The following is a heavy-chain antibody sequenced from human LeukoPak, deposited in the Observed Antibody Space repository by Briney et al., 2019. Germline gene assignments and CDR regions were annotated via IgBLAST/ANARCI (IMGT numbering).Heavy chain of an antibody. CDR1: GFTFTSYS. Sequence: GGSLRLSCAASGFTFTSYSMNWVRQAPGQGLEWVSSISSRSSYIYYADSVKGRFIISRDNAKNSLYLQMNSLRAEDTAVYYCARVGSSSWYVDYWGQGTLVTVSS. CDR3: ARVGSSSWYVDY. V-gene: IGHV3-21*01. J-gene: IGHJ4*02. CDR2: ISSRSSYI. D-gene: IGHD6-13*01.